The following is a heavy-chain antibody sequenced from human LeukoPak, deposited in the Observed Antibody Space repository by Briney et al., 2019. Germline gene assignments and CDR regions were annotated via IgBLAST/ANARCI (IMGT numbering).Heavy chain of an antibody. CDR1: GFTFSSYG. J-gene: IGHJ6*02. V-gene: IGHV3-33*01. Sequence: GGSLRLSCAASGFTFSSYGMHWVRQAPGKGLEWVAVIWYDGSNKYYADSVKGRFTISRGNSKNTLYLQMNSLRAEDTAVYYCAREPSSSWGYYYGMDVWGQGTTVTVSS. CDR3: AREPSSSWGYYYGMDV. CDR2: IWYDGSNK. D-gene: IGHD6-13*01.